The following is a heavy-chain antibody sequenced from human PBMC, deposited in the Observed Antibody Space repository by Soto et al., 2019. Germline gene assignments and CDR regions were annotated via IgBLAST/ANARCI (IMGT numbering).Heavy chain of an antibody. J-gene: IGHJ4*02. D-gene: IGHD2-8*02. CDR1: GGSISSDTYY. CDR2: ISYSGST. Sequence: SETLSLTCAVYGGSISSDTYYWGWIRQTPEKGLEWIASISYSGSTYYNPTLKSRLTISVDTSKSQFSLKLSSVTAADTAVYYCARDKITGLFDYWGQGTLVTVSS. V-gene: IGHV4-39*02. CDR3: ARDKITGLFDY.